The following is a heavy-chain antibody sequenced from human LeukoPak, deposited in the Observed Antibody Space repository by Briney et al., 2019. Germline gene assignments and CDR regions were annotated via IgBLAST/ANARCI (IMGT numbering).Heavy chain of an antibody. CDR1: GFTFSSYS. V-gene: IGHV3-21*01. D-gene: IGHD1-7*01. CDR3: ARGGSITGTTKFDP. J-gene: IGHJ5*02. CDR2: ISSSSSYI. Sequence: GGSLRLSCAASGFTFSSYSMNWVRQAPGKGLEWVSSISSSSSYIYYADSVKGRFTISRDNAENSLYLQMNSLRAEDTAVYYCARGGSITGTTKFDPWGQGTLVTVSS.